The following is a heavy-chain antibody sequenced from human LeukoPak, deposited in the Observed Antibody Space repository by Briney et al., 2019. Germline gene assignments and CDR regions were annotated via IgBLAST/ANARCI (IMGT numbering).Heavy chain of an antibody. J-gene: IGHJ6*02. CDR1: GYSFTSYW. CDR3: ARHCGSSRVMDYYYYYGMDF. Sequence: GESLKSSCKGSGYSFTSYWIGWVGQMPGKGLDWLGIIYPGDSATRYSPSFQGHVTFSADKPISTAYLQWSSLKASDTAMYYCARHCGSSRVMDYYYYYGMDFWGQGTTVTVSS. CDR2: IYPGDSAT. D-gene: IGHD6-13*01. V-gene: IGHV5-51*01.